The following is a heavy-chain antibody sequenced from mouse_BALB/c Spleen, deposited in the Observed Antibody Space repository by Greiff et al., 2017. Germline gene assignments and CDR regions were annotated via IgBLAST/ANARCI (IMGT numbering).Heavy chain of an antibody. Sequence: EVKLVESGGGLVKPGGSLKLSCAASGFTFSSYTMSWVRQTPEKRLEWVATISSGGSYTYYPDSVKGRFTISRDNAKNTLYLQMSSLKSEDTAMYYCTRDQGADSSFAYWGQGTLVTVSA. J-gene: IGHJ3*01. CDR2: ISSGGSYT. CDR3: TRDQGADSSFAY. V-gene: IGHV5-6-4*01. CDR1: GFTFSSYT.